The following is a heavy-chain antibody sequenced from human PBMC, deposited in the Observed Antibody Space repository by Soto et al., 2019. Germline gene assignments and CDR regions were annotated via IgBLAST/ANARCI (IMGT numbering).Heavy chain of an antibody. CDR1: GFAFNNYW. Sequence: EVQLVESGGGLVQPGGSLRLSCAASGFAFNNYWMSWVRQAPGKGPEWVANIKRDGSEKHYVDSVKGRFTISRDNAKNSVYLQMNSLRPEDTAVYYCVSFIVGATIDYWGRGTLVTFSS. D-gene: IGHD1-26*01. J-gene: IGHJ4*02. V-gene: IGHV3-7*05. CDR2: IKRDGSEK. CDR3: VSFIVGATIDY.